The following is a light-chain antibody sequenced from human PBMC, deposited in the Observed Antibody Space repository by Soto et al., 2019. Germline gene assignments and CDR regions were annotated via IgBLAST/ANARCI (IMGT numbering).Light chain of an antibody. J-gene: IGKJ4*01. CDR1: QSVSSN. CDR3: QQSANWPHP. V-gene: IGKV3-15*01. Sequence: ETVTTKSPATLSVSPRERATLSCRASQSVSSNLVWYQQKPGQAPRLLIYGASSRATGIPASSSGSGSETKFTHTISSLQSEDFANYYCQQSANWPHPCGEGTKVDTK. CDR2: GAS.